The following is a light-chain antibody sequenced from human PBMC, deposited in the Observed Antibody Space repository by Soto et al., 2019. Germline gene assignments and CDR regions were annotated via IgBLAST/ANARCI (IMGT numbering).Light chain of an antibody. V-gene: IGKV1-27*01. CDR3: QKYNSAPSWT. CDR2: AAS. Sequence: DIQMTQSPSSLSASVGDRVTISCRASQGVSNFLAWYQQRPGKVPKLLIYAASTLQSGVPSRFSGRGSGTDFTLTISSLQPEDVGTYYCQKYNSAPSWTFGQGTKVEIK. J-gene: IGKJ1*01. CDR1: QGVSNF.